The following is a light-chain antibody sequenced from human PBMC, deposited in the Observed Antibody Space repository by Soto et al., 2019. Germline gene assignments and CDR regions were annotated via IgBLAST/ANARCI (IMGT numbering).Light chain of an antibody. CDR3: QQCSSSPLT. Sequence: EIVLTQSPGTLSLSPGERATLSCRASQSVSSSYLAWYQQKPGQAPRLLIYGASSRATGIPDRFSGSGSGTDFTLTISRLQTEDFAVYYCQQCSSSPLTFGGGTKV. V-gene: IGKV3-20*01. J-gene: IGKJ4*01. CDR1: QSVSSSY. CDR2: GAS.